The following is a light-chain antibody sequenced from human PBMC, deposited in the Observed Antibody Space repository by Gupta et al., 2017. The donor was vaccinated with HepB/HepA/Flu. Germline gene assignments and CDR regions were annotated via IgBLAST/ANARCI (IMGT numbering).Light chain of an antibody. Sequence: EIVMTQSPDTLSVSPGERGTLSGRASQSVSSSLDWYQQKPGQAPRLLIYGASTRATGIPARFSGSGSGTEFTLTISSLQSEDFAAYYCQQDINWPLTFGQGTKLEIK. J-gene: IGKJ2*01. V-gene: IGKV3-15*01. CDR1: QSVSSS. CDR2: GAS. CDR3: QQDINWPLT.